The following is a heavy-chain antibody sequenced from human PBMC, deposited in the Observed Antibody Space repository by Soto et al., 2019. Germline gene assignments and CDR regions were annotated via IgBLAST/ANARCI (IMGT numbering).Heavy chain of an antibody. CDR1: GFTVSSNS. J-gene: IGHJ6*02. CDR3: ASSKSYDYYYYGMDV. Sequence: EVQLVETGGGLIQPGGSLRLSCAASGFTVSSNSMSWVRQAPGKGLEWVSVIYSGGSTYYADSVKGRFTISRDNSNNPLYLQMNSLRAEDTAVYYCASSKSYDYYYYGMDVWGQGTTVTVSS. V-gene: IGHV3-53*02. D-gene: IGHD4-4*01. CDR2: IYSGGST.